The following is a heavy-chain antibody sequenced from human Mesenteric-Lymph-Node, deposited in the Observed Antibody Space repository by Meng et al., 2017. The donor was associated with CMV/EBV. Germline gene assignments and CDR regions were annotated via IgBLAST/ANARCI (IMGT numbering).Heavy chain of an antibody. CDR2: IRFDGSNK. CDR1: GFNFSDYA. J-gene: IGHJ6*02. D-gene: IGHD1-14*01. CDR3: TTHNAEGFYGVDV. V-gene: IGHV3-30*02. Sequence: GESLKISCAASGFNFSDYAIHWVRQAPGKGLEWVAFIRFDGSNKYYADSVKGRFTIARDDSKNTLYLQMNSLKSEDTAVYYCTTHNAEGFYGVDVWGQGTTVTVSS.